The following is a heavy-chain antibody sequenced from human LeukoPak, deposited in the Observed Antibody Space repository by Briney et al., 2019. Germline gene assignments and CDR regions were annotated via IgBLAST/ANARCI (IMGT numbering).Heavy chain of an antibody. J-gene: IGHJ3*02. D-gene: IGHD3-3*01. CDR1: GGSISSSSYY. CDR2: IYYSGST. V-gene: IGHV4-39*07. Sequence: PSETLSLTCTVSGGSISSSSYYWGWIRQPPGKGLEWIGSIYYSGSTYYNPSLKSRVTISVDTSKNQFSLKLSSVTAADTAVYYCARWYYDFSNAFDIWGQGTMVTVSS. CDR3: ARWYYDFSNAFDI.